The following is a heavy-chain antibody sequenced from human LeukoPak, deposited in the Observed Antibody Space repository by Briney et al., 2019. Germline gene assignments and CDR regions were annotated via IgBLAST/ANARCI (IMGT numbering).Heavy chain of an antibody. D-gene: IGHD5-18*01. V-gene: IGHV3-53*01. Sequence: GGSLRLSCAASGFTVSSNHMSWVRQAPGKGLEWVSVIYSGGSTYYADSVKGRFTISRDNSKNTLYLQMSSLSAEDTAVYYCARGVGVGYSYGLAYFDYWGQGTLVTVSS. CDR3: ARGVGVGYSYGLAYFDY. CDR1: GFTVSSNH. J-gene: IGHJ4*02. CDR2: IYSGGST.